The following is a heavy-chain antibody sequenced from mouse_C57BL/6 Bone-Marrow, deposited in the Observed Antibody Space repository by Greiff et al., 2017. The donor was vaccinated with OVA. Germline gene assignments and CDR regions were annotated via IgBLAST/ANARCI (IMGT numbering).Heavy chain of an antibody. V-gene: IGHV5-16*01. CDR1: GFTFSDYY. CDR3: ARESDGSSYFDY. CDR2: INYDGSST. J-gene: IGHJ2*01. Sequence: EVKLMESEGGLVQPGSSMKLSCTASGFTFSDYYMAWVRQVPEKGLEWVANINYDGSSTYYLDSLKSRFIISRDNAKNILYLQMSSLKSEDTATYYCARESDGSSYFDYWGQGTTLTVSS. D-gene: IGHD1-1*01.